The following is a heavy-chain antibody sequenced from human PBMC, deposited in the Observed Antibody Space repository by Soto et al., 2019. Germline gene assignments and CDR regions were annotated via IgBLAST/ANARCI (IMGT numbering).Heavy chain of an antibody. CDR3: AKSDTYYYDSSGYYQDY. CDR1: GFTFSSYA. CDR2: ISGSGGST. Sequence: PGGSLRLSCAASGFTFSSYAMSWVRQAPGKGLEWVSAISGSGGSTYYADSVKGRFTISRDNSKNTLYLQMNSLRAEDTAVYYCAKSDTYYYDSSGYYQDYWGQGTLVTSPQ. D-gene: IGHD3-22*01. V-gene: IGHV3-23*01. J-gene: IGHJ4*02.